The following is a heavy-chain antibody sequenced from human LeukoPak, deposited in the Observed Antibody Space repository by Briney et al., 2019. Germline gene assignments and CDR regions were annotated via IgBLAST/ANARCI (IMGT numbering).Heavy chain of an antibody. V-gene: IGHV4-31*03. CDR1: GGSISSGGYY. D-gene: IGHD3-10*01. J-gene: IGHJ4*02. CDR2: IYYSGST. CDR3: ARGRYYNVFFDY. Sequence: SETLSLTCTVSGGSISSGGYYWSWIRQHPGKGLEWIGYIYYSGSTYYNPSLKSRVTISVGTSKNQFSLKLSSVTAADTAVYYCARGRYYNVFFDYWGQGTLVTVSS.